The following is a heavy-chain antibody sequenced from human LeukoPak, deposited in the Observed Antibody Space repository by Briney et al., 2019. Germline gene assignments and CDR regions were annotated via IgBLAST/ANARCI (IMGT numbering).Heavy chain of an antibody. CDR3: AKTAIAAAAPLDY. D-gene: IGHD6-13*01. J-gene: IGHJ4*02. Sequence: PGGSLRLSCAASGFTFSSYGMHWVRQAPGKGLEWVAVISYDGSNKYYADSVKGRFTISRDNSKNTLYLQMNSLRAEDTAVYYCAKTAIAAAAPLDYWGQGTLVTVSS. CDR1: GFTFSSYG. CDR2: ISYDGSNK. V-gene: IGHV3-30*18.